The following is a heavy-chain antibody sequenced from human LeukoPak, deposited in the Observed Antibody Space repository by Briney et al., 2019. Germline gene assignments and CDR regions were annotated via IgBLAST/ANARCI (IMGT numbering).Heavy chain of an antibody. J-gene: IGHJ5*02. Sequence: SETLSLTCTVSGGSISSYYWSWIRQPPGKGLEWIGYIYYSGSTNYNPSLKSRVTISVDTSKNQFSLKLSSVTAADTAVYYCASSAGQLGIPIDPWGQGTLVTVSS. V-gene: IGHV4-59*01. CDR1: GGSISSYY. CDR3: ASSAGQLGIPIDP. D-gene: IGHD6-13*01. CDR2: IYYSGST.